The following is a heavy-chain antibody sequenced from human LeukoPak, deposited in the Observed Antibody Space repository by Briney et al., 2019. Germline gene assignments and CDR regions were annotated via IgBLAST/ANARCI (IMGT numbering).Heavy chain of an antibody. CDR3: ARAGGWAREDYKADAFHI. CDR1: GYTFTNFG. D-gene: IGHD6-19*01. Sequence: ASVKVSCKAPGYTFTNFGISWVRQAPGQGLEWMGWISPYKGNTDYAQNLQGRVTMTTDTSTSTAYMELRSLRSDDTAVYYCARAGGWAREDYKADAFHIWGQGTMVTVSS. V-gene: IGHV1-18*01. CDR2: ISPYKGNT. J-gene: IGHJ3*02.